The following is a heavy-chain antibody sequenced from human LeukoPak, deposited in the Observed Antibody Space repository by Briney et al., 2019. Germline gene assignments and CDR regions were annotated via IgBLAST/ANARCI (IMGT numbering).Heavy chain of an antibody. CDR1: GGPIYSYY. D-gene: IGHD3-22*01. CDR2: LYPGVST. J-gene: IGHJ6*03. Sequence: SETLSLTCTVSGGPIYSYYWSWIRQTAGKGLEWIGRLYPGVSTNYNPSLKSRVTMSVDTSKNQFALKLCAVTDADTAVYDCARLKFYDSTGYSPGHYMDVWGKGTTVTVS. V-gene: IGHV4-4*07. CDR3: ARLKFYDSTGYSPGHYMDV.